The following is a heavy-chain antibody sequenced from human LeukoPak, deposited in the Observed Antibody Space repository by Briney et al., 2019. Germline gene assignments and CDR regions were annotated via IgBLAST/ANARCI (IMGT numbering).Heavy chain of an antibody. V-gene: IGHV4-38-2*02. Sequence: PSETLSLTCAVSGYSISSGYYWGWIRQPPGKGLEWIGSIYHSGSTYYNPSLKSRVTISVDTSKNQLSLKLSSVTAVDTAVYYCAREVFCSGGSCYPLFDYWGQGTLVTVSS. D-gene: IGHD2-15*01. CDR2: IYHSGST. CDR3: AREVFCSGGSCYPLFDY. CDR1: GYSISSGYY. J-gene: IGHJ4*02.